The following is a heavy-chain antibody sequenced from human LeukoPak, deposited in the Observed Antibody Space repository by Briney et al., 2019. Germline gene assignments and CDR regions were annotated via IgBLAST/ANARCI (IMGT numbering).Heavy chain of an antibody. D-gene: IGHD3-22*01. Sequence: GGSLRLSCAASGFTFSSYSMNWVRQAPGKGLEWVSSISSSSSYIYYADSVKGRFTISRDNAKNSLYLQMNSLRAEDTAVYYCARDIPPYYYDSSGYYAYWGQGTLVTVSS. CDR2: ISSSSSYI. V-gene: IGHV3-21*01. CDR1: GFTFSSYS. J-gene: IGHJ4*02. CDR3: ARDIPPYYYDSSGYYAY.